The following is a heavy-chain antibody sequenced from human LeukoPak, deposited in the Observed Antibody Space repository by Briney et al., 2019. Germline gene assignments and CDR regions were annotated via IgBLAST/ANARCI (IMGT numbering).Heavy chain of an antibody. Sequence: GGSLRLSCAASGFTFSNYVMAWVRQAPGKGLEYVSSITPSGGSTYYAASVQGRFTISRDNSKNTLYLQMNSLRAEDTAVYYCAKDLVPRLIDNWGQGTLVTVSS. J-gene: IGHJ4*02. CDR2: ITPSGGST. CDR1: GFTFSNYV. D-gene: IGHD6-6*01. CDR3: AKDLVPRLIDN. V-gene: IGHV3-23*01.